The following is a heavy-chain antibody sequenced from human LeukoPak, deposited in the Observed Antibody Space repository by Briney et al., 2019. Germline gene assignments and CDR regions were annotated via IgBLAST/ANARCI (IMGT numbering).Heavy chain of an antibody. CDR2: FDPEDGET. D-gene: IGHD3-3*01. CDR3: ATDRSYDFWSGFDY. V-gene: IGHV1-24*01. CDR1: GYTLTELS. J-gene: IGHJ4*02. Sequence: ASVKVSCKVSGYTLTELSMHWVRQAPGKGLEWMGGFDPEDGETIYAQKFQGRVTMTEDTSTDTAYMELSGLRSEDTAVYYCATDRSYDFWSGFDYWGQGTLVTVSS.